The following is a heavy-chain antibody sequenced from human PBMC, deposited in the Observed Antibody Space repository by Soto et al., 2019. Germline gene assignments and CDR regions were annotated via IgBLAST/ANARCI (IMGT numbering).Heavy chain of an antibody. D-gene: IGHD5-12*01. CDR2: IYYSGST. CDR1: GGSISSYY. V-gene: IGHV4-59*08. J-gene: IGHJ4*02. CDR3: ARLGPGDGYIYGRDGY. Sequence: QVQLQESGPGLVKPSETLSLTCTVSGGSISSYYWSWIRQPPGKGLEWIGYIYYSGSTNYNPSLKSRVTISVDTSKNQFSLKLSFVTAADTAVYYCARLGPGDGYIYGRDGYWGQGTLVTVSS.